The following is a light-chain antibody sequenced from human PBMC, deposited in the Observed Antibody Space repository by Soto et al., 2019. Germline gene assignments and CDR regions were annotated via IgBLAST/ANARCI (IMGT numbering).Light chain of an antibody. J-gene: IGLJ1*01. CDR3: SAFATSRAYV. CDR2: EVS. CDR1: SSDVGAYNY. Sequence: QSVLTQPASVSGSPGQSSTISWTGTSSDVGAYNYVSWYQQQSGKAPKLLIHEVSSRPAGVSDRFSGSKSGNTASLTISGLQAEDEADYYCSAFATSRAYVFGIGTKVTVL. V-gene: IGLV2-14*01.